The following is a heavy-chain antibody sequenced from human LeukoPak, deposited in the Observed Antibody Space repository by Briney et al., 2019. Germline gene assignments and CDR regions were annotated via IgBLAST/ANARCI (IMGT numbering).Heavy chain of an antibody. CDR1: GFSFSSYN. D-gene: IGHD3-3*01. V-gene: IGHV3-48*01. CDR2: IGSSGSPT. J-gene: IGHJ4*02. Sequence: GGSLRLSCAASGFSFSSYNMNWVRQAPGKGLEWISYIGSSGSPTYYADSVKGRFTISRDNSKNTLYLQMNSLRAEDTAVYYCAKDPHYDFWSGYYDYFDYWGQGTLVTVSS. CDR3: AKDPHYDFWSGYYDYFDY.